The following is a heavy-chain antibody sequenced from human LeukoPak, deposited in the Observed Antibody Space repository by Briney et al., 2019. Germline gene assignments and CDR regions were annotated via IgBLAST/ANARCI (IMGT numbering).Heavy chain of an antibody. CDR1: GVSIRDSY. Sequence: SETLSLTCSVSGVSIRDSYWSWVRQPAGKGLEWIGRTYISGKSNYNPSLRSRVTMSLDTSKNHFSLKLNSVTAADTAVYYCARVDRRFLEWLLHFDYWGQGTLVTVSS. V-gene: IGHV4-4*07. CDR3: ARVDRRFLEWLLHFDY. CDR2: TYISGKS. J-gene: IGHJ4*02. D-gene: IGHD3-3*01.